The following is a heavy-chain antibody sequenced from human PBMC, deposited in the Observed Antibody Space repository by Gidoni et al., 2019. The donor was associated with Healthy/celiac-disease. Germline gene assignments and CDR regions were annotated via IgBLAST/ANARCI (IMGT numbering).Heavy chain of an antibody. CDR1: RFTFSYYS. V-gene: IGHV3-21*02. CDR2: ISSSSSYI. Sequence: EVQLVESGGGLVKPGGSLRISCAASRFTFSYYSMNCVRQAQGKGLEWVSSISSSSSYIYYADSVKGRFTISRDNAKNSLYLQMNSLRAEDTAVYYCARYHWGVDDAFDIWGQGTMVTVSS. J-gene: IGHJ3*02. CDR3: ARYHWGVDDAFDI. D-gene: IGHD7-27*01.